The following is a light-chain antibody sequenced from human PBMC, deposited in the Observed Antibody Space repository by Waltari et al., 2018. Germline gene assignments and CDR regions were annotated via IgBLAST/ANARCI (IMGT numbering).Light chain of an antibody. CDR1: TSNVGRDN. J-gene: IGLJ1*01. V-gene: IGLV1-47*01. CDR2: NDY. CDR3: AAWDVSLSRYV. Sequence: QSVLTPPPSASGTPGQRVTISCSGSTSNVGRDNVYWYPQLPGTAPKLRIYNDYQRPSGVPDRFSGSKSGTSASLAISGLRSEDEGDYYCAAWDVSLSRYVFGTGTQVTVL.